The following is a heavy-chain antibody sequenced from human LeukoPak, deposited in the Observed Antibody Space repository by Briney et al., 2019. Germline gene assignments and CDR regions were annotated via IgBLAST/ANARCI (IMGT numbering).Heavy chain of an antibody. CDR1: GGSINSHY. V-gene: IGHV4-59*11. CDR3: ARHYGP. J-gene: IGHJ5*02. D-gene: IGHD3-16*01. Sequence: SETLSLTCTASGGSINSHYWSWLRQPPGKGLEWIGYIYYSGSTNYNPSLKSRVTISVDTSKIQFSLKLSSMTAADTAVYYCARHYGPWGQGTLVTVSS. CDR2: IYYSGST.